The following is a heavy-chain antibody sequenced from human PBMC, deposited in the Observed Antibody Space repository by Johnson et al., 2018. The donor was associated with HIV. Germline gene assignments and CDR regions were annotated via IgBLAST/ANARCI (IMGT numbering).Heavy chain of an antibody. Sequence: QEKLVESGGGVVQPGRSLRLSCGASGFIFSSYAMHWVRQAPGKGLEWVAVISYDGSNKYYADSVKGRFTISRDNSKNTLYLQMNSLRAEDTAVYYCARDCTGGVCLNDAFDIWGQGTMVTVSS. CDR2: ISYDGSNK. CDR3: ARDCTGGVCLNDAFDI. CDR1: GFIFSSYA. V-gene: IGHV3-30-3*01. J-gene: IGHJ3*02. D-gene: IGHD2-8*02.